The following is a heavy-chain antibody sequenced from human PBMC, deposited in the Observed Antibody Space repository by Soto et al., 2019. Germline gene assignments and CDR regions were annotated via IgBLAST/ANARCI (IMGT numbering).Heavy chain of an antibody. Sequence: GASVKVSCKASGYSFTDHYIHWVRQAPGQGLEWMGWVNPNTGGTNYAQEFQGRVSMTTEKSTSTVYMELRSLRSGDTALYYCARDYTGRGYFDHWGQGSLVTVSS. CDR3: ARDYTGRGYFDH. CDR1: GYSFTDHY. CDR2: VNPNTGGT. V-gene: IGHV1-2*02. D-gene: IGHD2-8*02. J-gene: IGHJ4*02.